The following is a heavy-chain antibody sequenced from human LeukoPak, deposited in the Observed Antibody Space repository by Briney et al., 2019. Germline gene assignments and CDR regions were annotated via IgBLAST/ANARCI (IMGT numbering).Heavy chain of an antibody. J-gene: IGHJ4*02. D-gene: IGHD5-24*01. Sequence: SETLSLTCTVSGGSISSYYWSWIRQPPGKGLEWIGYIYYSGSTNYNPSLKSRVTISVDASKNQFSLKLSSVTAADTAVYYCARGPEMATIVYWGQRTLVTVSS. V-gene: IGHV4-59*01. CDR3: ARGPEMATIVY. CDR2: IYYSGST. CDR1: GGSISSYY.